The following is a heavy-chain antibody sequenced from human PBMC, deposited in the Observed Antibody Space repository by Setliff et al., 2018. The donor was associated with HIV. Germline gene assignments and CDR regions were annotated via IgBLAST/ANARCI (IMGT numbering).Heavy chain of an antibody. Sequence: PSETLSLTCAVYGGSFSGYYWSWIRQPPGKGLEWIGEINHSGSTNYNPSLKSRVTISVDTSKNQFSLKLSSVTAADTAVYYCAREGSPNAFDIWGQGTMGTVSS. CDR3: AREGSPNAFDI. CDR1: GGSFSGYY. CDR2: INHSGST. D-gene: IGHD3-10*01. V-gene: IGHV4-34*01. J-gene: IGHJ3*02.